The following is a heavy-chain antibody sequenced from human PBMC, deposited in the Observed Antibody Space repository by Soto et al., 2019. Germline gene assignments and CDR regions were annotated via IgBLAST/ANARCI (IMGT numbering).Heavy chain of an antibody. CDR2: MKQDGSEK. CDR3: ARDGTGSNALDH. CDR1: GFTFSMYW. J-gene: IGHJ4*02. V-gene: IGHV3-7*04. Sequence: EVQLVESGGGLVQSGGSLRLSCVASGFTFSMYWMTWVRQAPGKGLEWVGNMKQDGSEKNYVDSVKGRFTISRDNAKNSVNLQMNSLRAEDTAVYYCARDGTGSNALDHWGQGTLVTVSS. D-gene: IGHD2-2*01.